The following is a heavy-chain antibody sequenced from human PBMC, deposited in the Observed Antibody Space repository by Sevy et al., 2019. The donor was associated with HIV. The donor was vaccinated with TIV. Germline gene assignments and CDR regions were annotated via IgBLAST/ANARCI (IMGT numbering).Heavy chain of an antibody. V-gene: IGHV3-7*01. CDR3: ANKGGPRPNDAFDT. J-gene: IGHJ3*02. CDR2: IKQDGSEK. Sequence: GGFLRLSCAASGFSFSWYWMSWVRQTPEKGLEWVANIKQDGSEKNYVDSVKGRFTISRDNAKNSLYLQMNSLRVEDTAVYYCANKGGPRPNDAFDTWGQGTVVTVSS. D-gene: IGHD2-15*01. CDR1: GFSFSWYW.